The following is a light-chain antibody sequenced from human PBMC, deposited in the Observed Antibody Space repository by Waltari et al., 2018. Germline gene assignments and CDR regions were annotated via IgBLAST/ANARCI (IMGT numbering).Light chain of an antibody. J-gene: IGLJ1*01. Sequence: QSALTQPASVSGSPGQSITISCTGTSSDVGGYNYVSWYQQHPGKAPKLMIYDVSNRPSGVPNLFSVSKSGNTASLTISGLQAEDEADYYCSSYTSSSTLEVFGTGTKVTVL. V-gene: IGLV2-14*03. CDR2: DVS. CDR3: SSYTSSSTLEV. CDR1: SSDVGGYNY.